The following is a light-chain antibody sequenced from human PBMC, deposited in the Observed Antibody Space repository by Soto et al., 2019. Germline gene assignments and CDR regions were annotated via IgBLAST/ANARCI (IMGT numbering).Light chain of an antibody. CDR2: EVG. J-gene: IGLJ3*02. Sequence: QSALTQPASVSGSPGQSITISCTGTSSDVGGYKYVSWYQQHPGKATKLMIYEVGNRPSGVSQRFSGSKSGNTASLTIFGLQAEDEADYYCSSYTSSNTLVFGGGTKVTVL. CDR3: SSYTSSNTLV. V-gene: IGLV2-14*01. CDR1: SSDVGGYKY.